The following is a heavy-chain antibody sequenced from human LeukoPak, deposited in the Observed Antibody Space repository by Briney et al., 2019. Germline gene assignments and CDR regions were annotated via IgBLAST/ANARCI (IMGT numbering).Heavy chain of an antibody. CDR2: INSDGSSI. Sequence: GGSLRLSCAASGFTLSNYWMDWVRDAPGKGLVWVSRINSDGSSIFYADSVKGRFTISRDNAKNTLYLQMNSLRAEDTAVYYCATEAYGSGTSWGQGTLVTVSS. D-gene: IGHD3-10*01. J-gene: IGHJ4*02. CDR1: GFTLSNYW. V-gene: IGHV3-74*01. CDR3: ATEAYGSGTS.